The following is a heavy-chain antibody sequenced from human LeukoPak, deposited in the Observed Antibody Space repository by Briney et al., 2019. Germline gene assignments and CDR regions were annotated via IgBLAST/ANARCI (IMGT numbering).Heavy chain of an antibody. Sequence: ASVKVSCKASGYTFTSYGISWVRQAPGQGLEWMGWINPNSGGTNYAQKFQGRVTMTRDTSISTAYMELSRLRSDDTAVYYCARDGEYDPNQFWFDPWGQGTLVTVSS. CDR1: GYTFTSYG. CDR3: ARDGEYDPNQFWFDP. CDR2: INPNSGGT. D-gene: IGHD3-10*01. V-gene: IGHV1-2*02. J-gene: IGHJ5*02.